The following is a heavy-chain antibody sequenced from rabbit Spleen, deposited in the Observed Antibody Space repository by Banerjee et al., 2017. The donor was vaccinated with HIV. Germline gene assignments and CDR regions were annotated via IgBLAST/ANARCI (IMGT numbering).Heavy chain of an antibody. CDR2: IYTGSSGNT. Sequence: QSLKESGGDLVKPGASLTLTCIASGVSFSGNSYMCWVRQAPGKGLEWIVCIYTGSSGNTYYASWAKGRFTISKTSSTTVTLQMTSLTAADTATYFCARDVDVSTGWYGYYFGLWGQGTLVTVS. J-gene: IGHJ4*01. CDR3: ARDVDVSTGWYGYYFGL. V-gene: IGHV1S40*01. D-gene: IGHD7-1*01. CDR1: GVSFSGNSY.